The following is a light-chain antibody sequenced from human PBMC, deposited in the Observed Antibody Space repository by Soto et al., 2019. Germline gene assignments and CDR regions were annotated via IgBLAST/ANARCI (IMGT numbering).Light chain of an antibody. V-gene: IGKV3-15*01. J-gene: IGKJ2*01. Sequence: EIVMTQSPATLSVSPGERATLSCRASQSVSSSLAWYQQKPGQAPRLLIYYASTRATGVPARFSGSGSGTEFTLTISSLQSEDFAVYYCQQYNKWPLLYTFGQGTKLEIK. CDR2: YAS. CDR3: QQYNKWPLLYT. CDR1: QSVSSS.